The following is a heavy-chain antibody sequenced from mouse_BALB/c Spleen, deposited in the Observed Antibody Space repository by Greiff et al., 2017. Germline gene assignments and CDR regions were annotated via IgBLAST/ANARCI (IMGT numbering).Heavy chain of an antibody. J-gene: IGHJ4*01. V-gene: IGHV5-9-3*01. Sequence: EVKLVESGGGLVKPGGSLKLPCAASGFTFSSYAMSWVRQTPEKRLEWVATISSGGSYTYYPDSVKGRFTISRDNAKNTLYLQMSSLRSEDTAMYYCARRGDAMDYWGQGTSVTVSS. CDR1: GFTFSSYA. CDR3: ARRGDAMDY. CDR2: ISSGGSYT.